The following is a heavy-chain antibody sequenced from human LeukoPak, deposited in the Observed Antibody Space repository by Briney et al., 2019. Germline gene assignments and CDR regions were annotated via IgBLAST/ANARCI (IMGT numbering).Heavy chain of an antibody. CDR3: TAEKNGSPHY. CDR2: IYYTGST. CDR1: RGSVSSSTYY. J-gene: IGHJ4*02. D-gene: IGHD2-8*01. V-gene: IGHV4-39*07. Sequence: SEALSLTCTVSRGSVSSSTYYWSWVRQPPGKGLEWIASIYYTGSTYYNPSLKSRVTISLDMSKNEFFLTMTSVTAADTAVYFCTAEKNGSPHYWGQGTQVTVSS.